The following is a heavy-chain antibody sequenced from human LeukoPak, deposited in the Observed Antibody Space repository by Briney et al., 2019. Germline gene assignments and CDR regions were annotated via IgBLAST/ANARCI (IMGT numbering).Heavy chain of an antibody. D-gene: IGHD3-10*01. V-gene: IGHV3-23*01. CDR1: GFTFSSYA. J-gene: IGHJ5*02. CDR2: ISGSGGST. CDR3: AKGTGSGSSNWFDP. Sequence: GGSLRLSCAASGFTFSSYAMGWVRQAPGKGLEWVSAISGSGGSTYYADSVKGRFTISRDNSKDTLYLQMNSLRAEGTAVYYCAKGTGSGSSNWFDPWGQGTLVTVSS.